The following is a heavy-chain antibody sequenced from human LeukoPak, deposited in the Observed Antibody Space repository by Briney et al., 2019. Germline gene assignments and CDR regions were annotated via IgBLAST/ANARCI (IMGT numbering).Heavy chain of an antibody. Sequence: SVKVSCKASGGTFSSYAISWVRQAPGQGLEWMGRIIPIFGIANYAQKFQGRVTITADKSTSTAYMELSSLRSEDTAVYYCARAVAGQEGLGMDVWGQGTTVTVSS. D-gene: IGHD6-19*01. CDR2: IIPIFGIA. CDR3: ARAVAGQEGLGMDV. J-gene: IGHJ6*02. CDR1: GGTFSSYA. V-gene: IGHV1-69*04.